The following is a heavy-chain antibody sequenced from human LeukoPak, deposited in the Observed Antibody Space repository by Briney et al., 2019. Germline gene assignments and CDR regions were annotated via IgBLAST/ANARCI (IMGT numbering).Heavy chain of an antibody. CDR2: ISGSGGST. CDR1: GFTFSSYA. D-gene: IGHD3-10*01. J-gene: IGHJ4*02. Sequence: GGSLRLSCAASGFTFSSYAMSWVRQAPGKGLEWVSAISGSGGSTYYADSVKGRFTISRDNSKNTLYLQMNSLRAEDTAVYYCAKGAILWFGELLGDFDYWGQGTLVTVSS. CDR3: AKGAILWFGELLGDFDY. V-gene: IGHV3-23*01.